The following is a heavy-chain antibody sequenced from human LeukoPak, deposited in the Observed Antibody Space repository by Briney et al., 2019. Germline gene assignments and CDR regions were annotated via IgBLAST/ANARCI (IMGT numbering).Heavy chain of an antibody. CDR2: ISTYNGNT. V-gene: IGHV1-18*01. Sequence: ASVKVSCKASGYTFTSNGISWVRQAPGQGQEWMGWISTYNGNTNYAQKLQGRVTMTTDTSTSTAYMELRSLRSDDTAVYYCARDLYGGNSFIYYSYYGMDVWGQGTTVTVSS. CDR1: GYTFTSNG. D-gene: IGHD4-23*01. J-gene: IGHJ6*02. CDR3: ARDLYGGNSFIYYSYYGMDV.